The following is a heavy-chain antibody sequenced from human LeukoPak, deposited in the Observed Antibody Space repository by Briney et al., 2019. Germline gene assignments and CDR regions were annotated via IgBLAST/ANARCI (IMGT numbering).Heavy chain of an antibody. D-gene: IGHD2-15*01. J-gene: IGHJ5*02. Sequence: GGSLRLSCAASGFTFSGSAMHWVRQASGKGLEWVGRIRSKANSYATAYAASVKGRFTISRDDSKNTAYLQMNSLKTEDTAVYYCTTEEGVVVAATALYNWFDPWGQGTLVTVSS. CDR3: TTEEGVVVAATALYNWFDP. CDR1: GFTFSGSA. CDR2: IRSKANSYAT. V-gene: IGHV3-73*01.